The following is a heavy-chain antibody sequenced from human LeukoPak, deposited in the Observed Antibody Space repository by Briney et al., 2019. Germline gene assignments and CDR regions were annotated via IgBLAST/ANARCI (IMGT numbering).Heavy chain of an antibody. D-gene: IGHD6-6*01. Sequence: TGGSLRLSCAASGFTFSSYAMHWVRQAPGKGLEYVSAISSNGGSTYYANSVKGRFTISRDNSKNTLFLQMGSLRAGDMAVYYCARGGSIAARPIDYWGQGTLVTVSS. J-gene: IGHJ4*02. CDR3: ARGGSIAARPIDY. CDR2: ISSNGGST. CDR1: GFTFSSYA. V-gene: IGHV3-64*01.